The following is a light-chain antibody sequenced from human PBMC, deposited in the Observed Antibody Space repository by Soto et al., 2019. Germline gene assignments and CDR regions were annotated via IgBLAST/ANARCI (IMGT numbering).Light chain of an antibody. V-gene: IGLV2-11*01. Sequence: QSALTQPRSVSGSPGQSVTISCTGTSSDVGGYNYVSWYQQHPGKAPKLMIYDVSKRPSGVPDRFSGSKSGNTASLTISGXXXXXXAXYYXXXXXXXXXXFGXGT. CDR2: DVS. J-gene: IGLJ1*01. CDR3: XXXXXXXXX. CDR1: SSDVGGYNY.